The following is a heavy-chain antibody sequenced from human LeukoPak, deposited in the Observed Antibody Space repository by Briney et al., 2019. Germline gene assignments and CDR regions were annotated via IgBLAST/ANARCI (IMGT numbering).Heavy chain of an antibody. V-gene: IGHV4-38-2*02. CDR3: ARGITNYYYYYYMDV. CDR2: INHSGST. D-gene: IGHD3-10*01. Sequence: SETLSLTCTVSGYSISIGYHWGWIRQPPGKGLEWIGEINHSGSTNYNPSLKSRVTISVDTSKNQFSLKLSSVTAADTAVYYCARGITNYYYYYYMDVWGEGTTVTVSS. CDR1: GYSISIGYH. J-gene: IGHJ6*03.